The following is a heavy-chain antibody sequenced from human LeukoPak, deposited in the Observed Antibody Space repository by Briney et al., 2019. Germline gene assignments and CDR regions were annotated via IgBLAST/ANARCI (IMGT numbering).Heavy chain of an antibody. CDR1: GGSFSGYY. CDR2: INHSGST. D-gene: IGHD3-10*01. Sequence: SETLSLTCAVYGGSFSGYYWSWIRQPPGEGLEWIGEINHSGSTNYNPSLKSRVTISVDTSKNQFSLKLSSVTAADTAVYYCARVDRGVILYYYYMDVWGKGTTVTVSS. V-gene: IGHV4-34*01. J-gene: IGHJ6*03. CDR3: ARVDRGVILYYYYMDV.